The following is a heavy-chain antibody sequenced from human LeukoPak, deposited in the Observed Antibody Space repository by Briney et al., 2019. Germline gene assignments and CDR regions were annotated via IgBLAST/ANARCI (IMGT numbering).Heavy chain of an antibody. V-gene: IGHV4-30-4*08. Sequence: PSESLSLTCTVSGGSISSDDYYWSWLRPPPGKGLEWVGYVYHSGSTYYNPSRKSRVTISVDRTKNQFSPKLGSVTAADTAVYYCARDGGRWAFGELSYFDYWGQGTLVTVSS. CDR3: ARDGGRWAFGELSYFDY. CDR1: GGSISSDDYY. CDR2: VYHSGST. D-gene: IGHD3-10*01. J-gene: IGHJ4*02.